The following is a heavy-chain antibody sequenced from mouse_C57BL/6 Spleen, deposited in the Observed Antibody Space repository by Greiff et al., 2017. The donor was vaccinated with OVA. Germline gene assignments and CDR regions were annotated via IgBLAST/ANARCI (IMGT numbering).Heavy chain of an antibody. CDR2: IYPGDGDT. CDR1: GYAFSSSW. CDR3: ASRGSYYYFDY. Sequence: QVQLQQSGPELVKPGASVKISCKASGYAFSSSWMNWVKQRPGKGLEWIGRIYPGDGDTNYNGKFKGKATLTADKSSSTAYMQLSSLTSEDSAVYFCASRGSYYYFDYWGQGTTLTVSS. D-gene: IGHD2-12*01. J-gene: IGHJ2*01. V-gene: IGHV1-82*01.